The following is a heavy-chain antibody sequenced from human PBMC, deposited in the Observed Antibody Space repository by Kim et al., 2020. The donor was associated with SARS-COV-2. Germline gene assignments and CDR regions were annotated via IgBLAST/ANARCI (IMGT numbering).Heavy chain of an antibody. CDR3: AKGSGSGYYLGY. CDR1: GFTFSSYG. D-gene: IGHD3-3*01. Sequence: GGSLRLSCAASGFTFSSYGMHWVRQAPGKGLEWVAVISYDGSNKYYADSVKGRFTISRDNSKNTLYLQMNSLRAEDTAVYYCAKGSGSGYYLGYWGQGTLVTVSS. CDR2: ISYDGSNK. V-gene: IGHV3-30*18. J-gene: IGHJ4*02.